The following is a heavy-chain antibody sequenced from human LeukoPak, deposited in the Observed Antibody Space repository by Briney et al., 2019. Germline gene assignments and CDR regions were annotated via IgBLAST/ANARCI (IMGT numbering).Heavy chain of an antibody. CDR2: ISWNSADI. CDR3: AIDTGGSYRRGFFDY. V-gene: IGHV3-9*01. Sequence: PVGSLRLSCAASGLIFTDYAMHWVRQAPGKGLEWVSGISWNSADIGYVDSVKGRFTISRDSAKNALNLQMNSLRPEDTAFYYCAIDTGGSYRRGFFDYWGQRTQVTVSS. CDR1: GLIFTDYA. D-gene: IGHD3-10*01. J-gene: IGHJ4*02.